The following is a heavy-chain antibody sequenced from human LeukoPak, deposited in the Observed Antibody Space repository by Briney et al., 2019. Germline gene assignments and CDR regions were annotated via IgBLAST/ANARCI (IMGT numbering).Heavy chain of an antibody. CDR1: GFTFNNYA. CDR2: ISYDGSDK. D-gene: IGHD5-18*01. J-gene: IGHJ6*03. Sequence: PGGSLRLSCAASGFTFNNYAMHWVRQAPGKGLEWVAAISYDGSDKYYADSVKGRFTFSRDNSMNTLYLQMDSLRAKDTAMYYCTRRPAWWIQLLNPKNYYYYYMDVWGKGTTVTISS. V-gene: IGHV3-30*04. CDR3: TRRPAWWIQLLNPKNYYYYYMDV.